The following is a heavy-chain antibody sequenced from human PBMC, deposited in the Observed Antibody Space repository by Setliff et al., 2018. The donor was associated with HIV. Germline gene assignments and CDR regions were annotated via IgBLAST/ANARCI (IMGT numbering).Heavy chain of an antibody. CDR2: ISAYNGST. D-gene: IGHD3-10*01. CDR3: AGDGAPYYYGSGRWGGY. V-gene: IGHV1-18*01. Sequence: ASVKVSCKASGYTFTSYGISWVRQAPGQGLEWMGWISAYNGSTNYAQKLQGRVTMTTDTSTSTAYMELRSLRSDDTAVYYCAGDGAPYYYGSGRWGGYWGQGTLVTVSS. CDR1: GYTFTSYG. J-gene: IGHJ4*02.